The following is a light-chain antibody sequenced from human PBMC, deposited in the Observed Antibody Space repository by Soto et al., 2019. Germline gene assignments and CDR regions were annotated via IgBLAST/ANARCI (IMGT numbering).Light chain of an antibody. CDR2: AAS. CDR3: HQSYSTPLVT. V-gene: IGKV1-39*01. Sequence: DIQMTQSPSSLSASVGDRVTITCRASQSISSYLNWYQQKPGKDPKLLIYAASSLQSGVPTRFSGSGSGTDFTLTISSLQPEDFATYYCHQSYSTPLVTFGPGTKVVIK. CDR1: QSISSY. J-gene: IGKJ3*01.